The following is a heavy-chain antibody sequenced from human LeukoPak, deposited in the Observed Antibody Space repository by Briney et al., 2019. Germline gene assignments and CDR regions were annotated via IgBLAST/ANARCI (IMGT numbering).Heavy chain of an antibody. V-gene: IGHV3-23*01. Sequence: PGGSLRLSCAASGSTFSSYAMSWVPQAPGKGLEWVSAISGSGGSTYYADSVKGRFTISRDNSKNTLYLQMNSLRAEDTAVYYCARGYGYYYYYMDVWGKGTTVTVSS. CDR1: GSTFSSYA. CDR3: ARGYGYYYYYMDV. J-gene: IGHJ6*03. CDR2: ISGSGGST. D-gene: IGHD3-16*01.